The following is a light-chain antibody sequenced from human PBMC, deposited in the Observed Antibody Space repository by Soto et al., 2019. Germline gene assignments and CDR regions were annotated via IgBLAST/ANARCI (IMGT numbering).Light chain of an antibody. CDR1: ESISRW. CDR3: QLYSVYSSWT. V-gene: IGKV1-5*03. Sequence: DIEMTQSPYTLSASVGDRVTITCRASESISRWLAWYQQKLGKVPKLLIYQASSLDSGVPSRFSGSGSGTEFTITISSLQTEDFATYYCQLYSVYSSWTFGQGTKVEIK. CDR2: QAS. J-gene: IGKJ1*01.